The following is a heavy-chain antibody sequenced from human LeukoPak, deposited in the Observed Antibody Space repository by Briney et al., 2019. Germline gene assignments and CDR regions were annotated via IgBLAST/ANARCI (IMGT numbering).Heavy chain of an antibody. D-gene: IGHD3-10*01. CDR3: ARDSGTTGEVKFDP. J-gene: IGHJ5*02. CDR1: GGSISSYY. CDR2: IYTSGSI. V-gene: IGHV4-4*07. Sequence: SETLSLTCTVSGGSISSYYWSWIRQPAGKGLEWIGRIYTSGSITYNPSLKSRVSMSVDTSKNQFSLKLSSVTAADTAVYYCARDSGTTGEVKFDPWGHGTLVTVSS.